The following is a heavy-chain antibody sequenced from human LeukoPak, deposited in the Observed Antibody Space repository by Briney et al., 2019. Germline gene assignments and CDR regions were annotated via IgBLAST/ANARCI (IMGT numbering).Heavy chain of an antibody. CDR3: ARHSSGWYWFDP. CDR1: GGTFSSYA. CDR2: IIPIFGTA. V-gene: IGHV1-69*05. J-gene: IGHJ5*02. D-gene: IGHD6-19*01. Sequence: SVKVSCKASGGTFSSYAISWVRQAPGQGLEWMGRIIPIFGTANYAQKFQGRVTITTDESTSTAYMELSSLRSEDTAVYYCARHSSGWYWFDPWGQGTLVTVSS.